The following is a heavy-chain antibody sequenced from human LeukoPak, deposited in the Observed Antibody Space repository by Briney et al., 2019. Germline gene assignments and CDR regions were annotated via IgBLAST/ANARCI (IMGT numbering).Heavy chain of an antibody. CDR2: IYYSGST. J-gene: IGHJ4*02. V-gene: IGHV4-59*01. D-gene: IGHD3-3*01. CDR1: GGSISSYY. CDR3: ARASENTLWSGYLY. Sequence: PSETLSLTCTVSGGSISSYYWSWIRQPPGKGLEWIGYIYYSGSTNYNPSLKSRVTISVDTSKNQFSLKLSSVTAADTAVYYCARASENTLWSGYLYWGQGTLVTVSS.